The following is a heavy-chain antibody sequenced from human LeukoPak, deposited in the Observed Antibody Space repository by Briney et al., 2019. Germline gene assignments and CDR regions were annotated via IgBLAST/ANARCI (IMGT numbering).Heavy chain of an antibody. J-gene: IGHJ4*02. Sequence: GGSLRLSCVATGLTFNHYRIHEIGQPPGKGLEWVAFIRYDGTKNYYADSVKGRFTISRDNSRNTLYLQMNSLRPENTALYYCAKGSDYTLDYWGKGTLVTVSS. CDR2: IRYDGTKN. CDR1: GLTFNHYR. CDR3: AKGSDYTLDY. V-gene: IGHV3-30*02. D-gene: IGHD3-3*01.